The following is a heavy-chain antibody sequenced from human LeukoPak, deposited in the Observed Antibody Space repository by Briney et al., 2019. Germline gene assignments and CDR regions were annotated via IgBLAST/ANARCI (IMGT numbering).Heavy chain of an antibody. CDR3: AKKGNYCSGGSCYSDYYYYYMDV. Sequence: PGGSLRLSCAASGFTFSSYWMSWVRQAPGNGLEWVSSISAGGDSTSYADSVKGRFTISRDNSKNTLYLQMNSLRAEDTAIYYCAKKGNYCSGGSCYSDYYYYYMDVWGKGTTVTVSS. CDR2: ISAGGDST. V-gene: IGHV3-23*01. CDR1: GFTFSSYW. D-gene: IGHD2-15*01. J-gene: IGHJ6*03.